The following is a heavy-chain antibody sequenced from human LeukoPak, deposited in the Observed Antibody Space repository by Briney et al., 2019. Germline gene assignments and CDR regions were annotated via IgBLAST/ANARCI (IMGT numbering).Heavy chain of an antibody. V-gene: IGHV3-48*03. CDR2: ISSGGSMI. D-gene: IGHD3-10*01. CDR1: GFTFSSYE. J-gene: IGHJ3*02. CDR3: ARDRGPYYYASRPESPDVFGI. Sequence: GGSLRLSCAASGFTFSSYEMNWVRQAPGKGLEWAAYISSGGSMIYYADSVKGRFTISRDNAKNSLYLQMNSLRAEDTAVYYCARDRGPYYYASRPESPDVFGIWGQGTMVTVSS.